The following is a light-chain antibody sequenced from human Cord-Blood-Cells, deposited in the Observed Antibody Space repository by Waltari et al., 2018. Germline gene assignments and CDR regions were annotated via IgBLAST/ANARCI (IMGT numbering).Light chain of an antibody. V-gene: IGLV2-23*01. CDR3: CSYAGSSTWV. CDR1: SSDVGSYNL. Sequence: QSALTQPASVSGSPGQSITISCTGTSSDVGSYNLVSWYQQHPGKAPKLMIYEGSKRPSGVSNRFSGSTSGNTASLTISGLQADDEADDYCCSYAGSSTWVFGGGTKLTGL. CDR2: EGS. J-gene: IGLJ3*02.